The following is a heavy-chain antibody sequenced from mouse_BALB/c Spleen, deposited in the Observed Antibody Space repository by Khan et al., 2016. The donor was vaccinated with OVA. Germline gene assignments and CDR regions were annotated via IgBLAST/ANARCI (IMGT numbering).Heavy chain of an antibody. Sequence: VQLKESGPGLVKPSQSLSLTCTVTGYSITSGYVWNWIRQFPGNKLEWMGYISYSGVTSYTPSLKSRISITRDTSKNQFILQLNSVTTEDTATXYCARGNYYGYSFDYWGQGTTVTVSS. CDR3: ARGNYYGYSFDY. V-gene: IGHV3-2*02. J-gene: IGHJ2*01. CDR1: GYSITSGYV. D-gene: IGHD1-1*01. CDR2: ISYSGVT.